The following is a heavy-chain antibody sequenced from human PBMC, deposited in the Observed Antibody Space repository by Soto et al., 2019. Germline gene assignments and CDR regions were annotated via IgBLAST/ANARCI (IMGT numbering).Heavy chain of an antibody. V-gene: IGHV3-23*01. CDR1: GFTFSSYA. Sequence: GGSLRLSCAASGFTFSSYAMSWVRQAPGKGLEWVSAISGSGGSTYYADSVKGRFTISRDNSKNTLYLQMNSLRAEDTAVYYCAKGTVTTPYYYYGMDVWGQGTTVTVSS. J-gene: IGHJ6*02. CDR3: AKGTVTTPYYYYGMDV. D-gene: IGHD4-17*01. CDR2: ISGSGGST.